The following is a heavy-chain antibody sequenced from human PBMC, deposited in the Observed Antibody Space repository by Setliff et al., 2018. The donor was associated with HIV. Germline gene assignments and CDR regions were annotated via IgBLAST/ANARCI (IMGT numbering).Heavy chain of an antibody. Sequence: SETLSLTCTVSGGSISSNNYFWGWIRQPPEKGLEWIGSIYYSGSADYNRSLKSRVTISVDTSKSQISLKLNSVTAADTAVYYCARSPGVDTNMAFDYWGQGILVTVSS. V-gene: IGHV4-39*07. CDR2: IYYSGSA. D-gene: IGHD5-18*01. J-gene: IGHJ4*02. CDR1: GGSISSNNYF. CDR3: ARSPGVDTNMAFDY.